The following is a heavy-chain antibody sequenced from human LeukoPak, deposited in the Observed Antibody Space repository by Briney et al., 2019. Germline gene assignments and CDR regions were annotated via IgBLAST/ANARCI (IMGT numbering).Heavy chain of an antibody. D-gene: IGHD3-3*01. V-gene: IGHV3-11*04. CDR1: GFTFRDYY. CDR3: ASDGAPYYDFWSGPNPLDY. J-gene: IGHJ4*02. CDR2: ISSSGSTI. Sequence: GGSLRLSCAAPGFTFRDYYMSWIRQAPGKGLEWVSYISSSGSTIYYAHSVKGRFTISRDNAKNSLYLQMNSLRADDTAVYYCASDGAPYYDFWSGPNPLDYWGQGTLVTVSS.